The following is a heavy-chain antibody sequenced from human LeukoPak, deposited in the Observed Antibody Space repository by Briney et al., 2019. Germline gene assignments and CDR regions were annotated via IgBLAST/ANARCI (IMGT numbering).Heavy chain of an antibody. CDR3: ARGSYCSSTSCYFPFDL. V-gene: IGHV3-11*04. J-gene: IGHJ2*01. D-gene: IGHD2-2*01. CDR2: ISSSGSTI. Sequence: GGSLRLSCAASGFTFSDYYMSWIRQAPGKGLEWVSYISSSGSTIYYADSVKGRFTISRDNAKNSLYLQMNSLRAEDTAVYYCARGSYCSSTSCYFPFDLWGRGTLVTVSS. CDR1: GFTFSDYY.